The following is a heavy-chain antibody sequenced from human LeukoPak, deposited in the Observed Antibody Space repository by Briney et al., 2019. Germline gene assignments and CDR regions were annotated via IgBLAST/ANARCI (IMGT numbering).Heavy chain of an antibody. CDR1: GDSISSRNW. D-gene: IGHD2-8*02. J-gene: IGHJ4*02. V-gene: IGHV4-4*02. CDR2: ISHGGIT. CDR3: ARNAGWWSLDY. Sequence: SETLSLTCAVSGDSISSRNWWNWVRQSPGKGLDWVGEISHGGITKYNPSLKNRVTISKDNSRNEFSLKLNSVTAADTAVYFCARNAGWWSLDYWGQGALVTVSA.